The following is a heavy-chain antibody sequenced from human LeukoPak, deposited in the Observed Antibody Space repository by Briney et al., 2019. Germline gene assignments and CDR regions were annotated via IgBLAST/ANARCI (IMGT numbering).Heavy chain of an antibody. CDR1: GGSISSYY. CDR3: ARSYYGSGRYGPQFDY. D-gene: IGHD3-10*01. CDR2: TYYSGST. J-gene: IGHJ4*02. Sequence: SETLSLTCTVSGGSISSYYWSWIRQPAGKGLEWIGYTYYSGSTNYNPSLKSRVTISVDTSKNQFSLKLSSVTAADTAVYYCARSYYGSGRYGPQFDYWGQGTLVTVSS. V-gene: IGHV4-59*01.